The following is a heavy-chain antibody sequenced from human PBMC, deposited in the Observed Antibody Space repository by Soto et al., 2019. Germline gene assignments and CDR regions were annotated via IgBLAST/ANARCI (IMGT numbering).Heavy chain of an antibody. J-gene: IGHJ4*02. Sequence: ASVKVSCKASGYTFTGYYMHWVRQAPGQGLEWMGWINPNSGGTNYAQKFQGRVTMTRDTSISTAYMELSRLGSHDTAVYYCARGGVRGVILFEYWGQGTMVTVSS. CDR1: GYTFTGYY. V-gene: IGHV1-2*02. D-gene: IGHD3-10*01. CDR3: ARGGVRGVILFEY. CDR2: INPNSGGT.